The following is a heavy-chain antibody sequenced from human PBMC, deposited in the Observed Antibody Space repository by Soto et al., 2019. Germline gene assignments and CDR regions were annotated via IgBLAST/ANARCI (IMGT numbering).Heavy chain of an antibody. J-gene: IGHJ3*02. D-gene: IGHD3-9*01. CDR3: ARSNTTRYFDWLSPPLDAFDI. CDR1: GYSFTSYW. Sequence: EVQLVQSGAEVKKPGESLKISCKGSGYSFTSYWIGWVRQMPGKGLEWMGIIYPGDSDTRYSPSFQGQVTISADKSISTAYLQWSSLKASDTAMYYCARSNTTRYFDWLSPPLDAFDIWGQGTMVTVSS. V-gene: IGHV5-51*03. CDR2: IYPGDSDT.